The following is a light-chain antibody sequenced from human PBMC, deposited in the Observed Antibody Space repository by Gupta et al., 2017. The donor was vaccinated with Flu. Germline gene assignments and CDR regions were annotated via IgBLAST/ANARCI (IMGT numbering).Light chain of an antibody. J-gene: IGKJ2*01. CDR1: QNINSH. CDR3: QRSYRPPYT. V-gene: IGKV1-39*01. Sequence: PAAQSASVGDRASITCRESQNINSHIKWYKCEPGKVTRLLIYATSNLPSGVPSRFSGSGSGTDFILTISSLQPEDFATYCCQRSYRPPYTFGQGTKVDI. CDR2: ATS.